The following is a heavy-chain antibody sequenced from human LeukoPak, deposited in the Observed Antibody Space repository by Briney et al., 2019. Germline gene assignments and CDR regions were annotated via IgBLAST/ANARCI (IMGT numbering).Heavy chain of an antibody. D-gene: IGHD3-22*01. CDR2: IIPIFGTA. CDR1: GGTFSSYA. V-gene: IGHV1-69*05. CDR3: AREGGYYDSSGYYPDAFDI. Sequence: SVKASCKASGGTFSSYAISWVRQAPGQGLEWMGGIIPIFGTANYAQKFQGRVTITTDESTSTAYMELSSLRSEDTAVYYCAREGGYYDSSGYYPDAFDIWGQGTMVTVSS. J-gene: IGHJ3*02.